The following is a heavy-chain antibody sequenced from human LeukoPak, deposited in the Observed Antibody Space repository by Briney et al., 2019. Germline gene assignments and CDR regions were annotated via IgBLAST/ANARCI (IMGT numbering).Heavy chain of an antibody. J-gene: IGHJ4*02. V-gene: IGHV3-21*01. CDR2: ISSSSTYI. Sequence: PGGSLRLXCAASGFTFDSYGMNWVRQAPGKGLEWISSISSSSTYIYYADSVKGRFTISRDNAKNSLYLQMNSLRAEDTAVYYCARAYCSSTRCSYYFDSWGQGTLVTVSS. D-gene: IGHD2-2*01. CDR1: GFTFDSYG. CDR3: ARAYCSSTRCSYYFDS.